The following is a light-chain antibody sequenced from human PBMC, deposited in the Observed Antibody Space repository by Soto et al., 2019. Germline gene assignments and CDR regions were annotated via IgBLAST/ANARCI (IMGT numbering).Light chain of an antibody. CDR2: LNSDGSH. CDR3: QTWGTCTPWV. J-gene: IGLJ3*02. Sequence: QSVLTQSPSASASLGASVKLTCTLSSGHSNYAIAWHQQQPEKGPRYLMKLNSDGSHSKGDGIPDRFSGSSSGAERYLTISSLQSEDEADYYCQTWGTCTPWVFGGGTKLTVL. CDR1: SGHSNYA. V-gene: IGLV4-69*01.